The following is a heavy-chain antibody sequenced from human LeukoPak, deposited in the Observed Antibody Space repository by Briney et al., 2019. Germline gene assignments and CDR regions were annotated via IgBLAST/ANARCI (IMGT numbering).Heavy chain of an antibody. CDR2: FYYSGST. CDR3: ARVIVTDYYDSSGYLDA. V-gene: IGHV4-59*01. D-gene: IGHD3-22*01. J-gene: IGHJ5*02. CDR1: GGSISSYY. Sequence: LSETLSLTCPVSGGSISSYYWNWIRQPPGKGLEWIGYFYYSGSTNYNPSLKSQVTISVDTSKNQFSLKLSSVTAADTAVYYCARVIVTDYYDSSGYLDAWGQGTLVTVSS.